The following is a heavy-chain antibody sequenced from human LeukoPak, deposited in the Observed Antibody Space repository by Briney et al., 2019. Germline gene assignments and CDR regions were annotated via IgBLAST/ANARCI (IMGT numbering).Heavy chain of an antibody. Sequence: SETLSLTCTVSGGSISNSSYYWGWIRQPPGKGLEWIGSIYYNGSTYYNPSLKSRVTISVDTSKNQFSVKLSSVTAADTAVYYCASTSLHLRAFTFDYWGQGTLVTVSS. CDR1: GGSISNSSYY. D-gene: IGHD4-17*01. J-gene: IGHJ4*02. V-gene: IGHV4-39*07. CDR3: ASTSLHLRAFTFDY. CDR2: IYYNGST.